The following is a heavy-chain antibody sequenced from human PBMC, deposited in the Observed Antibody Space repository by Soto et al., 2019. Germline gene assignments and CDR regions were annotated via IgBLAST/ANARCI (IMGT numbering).Heavy chain of an antibody. V-gene: IGHV1-69*01. J-gene: IGHJ1*01. Sequence: QVQLVQSGAEVKKPGSSVKVSCKASGGTFSSYAFSWVRQAPGQGLEWMGGFVPIFGTPNYAQKFQGRLTITADESTTTAYMELSSLRSEDTAMYYCARGGGTSYESGGFHYGHFHHWGQGTLVTVSS. CDR1: GGTFSSYA. CDR3: ARGGGTSYESGGFHYGHFHH. CDR2: FVPIFGTP. D-gene: IGHD3-22*01.